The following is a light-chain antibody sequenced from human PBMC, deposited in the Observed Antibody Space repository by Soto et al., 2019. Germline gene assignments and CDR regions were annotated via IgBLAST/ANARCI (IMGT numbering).Light chain of an antibody. CDR2: EVS. Sequence: QYALTQPASVSGSPGQSITISCTGTISDVGAYNYVCWYQQHPGKAPKLMIYEVSNRPSGVSNRFSGSKSGNTASLTISGLQTEDEADYYCSSYTSSSTLYVFGTGTKLTVL. CDR1: ISDVGAYNY. J-gene: IGLJ1*01. CDR3: SSYTSSSTLYV. V-gene: IGLV2-14*01.